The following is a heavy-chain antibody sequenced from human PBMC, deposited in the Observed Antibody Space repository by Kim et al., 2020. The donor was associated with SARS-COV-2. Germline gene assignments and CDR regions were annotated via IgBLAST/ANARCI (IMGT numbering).Heavy chain of an antibody. V-gene: IGHV4-59*01. CDR2: IYYSGST. CDR1: GGSISSYY. CDR3: ARGIRQWLVRSVYYYGMDV. J-gene: IGHJ6*02. Sequence: SETLSLTCTASGGSISSYYWSWIRQPPGKGLEWIGYIYYSGSTNYNPSLKSRVTISVDTSKNQFSLKLSSVTAADTAVYYCARGIRQWLVRSVYYYGMDVWGQGTTVTVSS. D-gene: IGHD6-19*01.